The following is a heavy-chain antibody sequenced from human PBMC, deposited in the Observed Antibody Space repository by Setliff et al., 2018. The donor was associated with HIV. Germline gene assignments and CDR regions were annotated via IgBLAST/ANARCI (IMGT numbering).Heavy chain of an antibody. Sequence: PGGSLRLSCAASGFTVSSNYMSWVRKAPGKGLEWVSVIYSGGSTYYADSVKGRFTIARDNAKNSLYLQMNSLRTEDTAVYYCARGYCDTSGCLRGGDVSWGQGTLVTVSS. D-gene: IGHD3-22*01. V-gene: IGHV3-66*02. CDR1: GFTVSSNY. J-gene: IGHJ5*02. CDR3: ARGYCDTSGCLRGGDVS. CDR2: IYSGGST.